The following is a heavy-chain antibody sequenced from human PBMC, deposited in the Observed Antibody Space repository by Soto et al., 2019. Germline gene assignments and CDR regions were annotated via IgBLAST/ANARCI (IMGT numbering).Heavy chain of an antibody. Sequence: PGGSLRLSCAASGFTFSDHYMDWGRQAPGKGLEWVGRTRNKANSYTTEYAASVKGRFTISRDDSKNSLYLQMNSLKTEDTAVYYCARASFSYSSGWYPRYYYYGMDVWGQGTTVTAP. D-gene: IGHD6-19*01. CDR2: TRNKANSYTT. CDR1: GFTFSDHY. J-gene: IGHJ6*02. CDR3: ARASFSYSSGWYPRYYYYGMDV. V-gene: IGHV3-72*01.